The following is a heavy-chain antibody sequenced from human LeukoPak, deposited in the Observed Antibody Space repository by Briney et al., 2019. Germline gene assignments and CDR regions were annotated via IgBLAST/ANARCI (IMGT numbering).Heavy chain of an antibody. CDR3: ARSARFGDDY. V-gene: IGHV4-61*02. Sequence: PSETLSLTCTVSGYSISSGYYWGWIRQPAGKGLEWIGRIYTSGSTNYNPSLKSRVTISVDTSKNQFSLKLSSVTAADTAVYYCARSARFGDDYWGQGTLVTVSS. CDR1: GYSISSGYY. D-gene: IGHD3-10*01. CDR2: IYTSGST. J-gene: IGHJ4*02.